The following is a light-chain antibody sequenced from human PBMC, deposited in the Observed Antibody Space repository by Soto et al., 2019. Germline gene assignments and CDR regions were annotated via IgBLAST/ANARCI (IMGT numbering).Light chain of an antibody. CDR3: AAWDDSLSGPV. Sequence: QSVLTQPPSASGTPGQRVTISCSGSSSNIGSNYVYWYQQLPGTAPKLLIYNNNQRPSGVPDRFSGSKSGTSASLAISGLRSDDESDYYCAAWDDSLSGPVFGGGTQLTVL. CDR2: NNN. CDR1: SSNIGSNY. V-gene: IGLV1-47*02. J-gene: IGLJ3*02.